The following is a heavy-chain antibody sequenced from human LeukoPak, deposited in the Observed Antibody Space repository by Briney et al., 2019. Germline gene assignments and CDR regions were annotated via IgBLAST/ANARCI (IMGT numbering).Heavy chain of an antibody. J-gene: IGHJ4*02. CDR1: GFTFSKYW. CDR2: ISYDGSNK. Sequence: QPGGSLRLSCAASGFTFSKYWMHWVRQAPGKGLEWVAVISYDGSNKYYADSVKGRFTISRDNSKNTLYLQMNSLRAEDTAVYYCAKDFYGSGSSFDYWGQGTLVTVSS. CDR3: AKDFYGSGSSFDY. D-gene: IGHD3-10*01. V-gene: IGHV3-30*18.